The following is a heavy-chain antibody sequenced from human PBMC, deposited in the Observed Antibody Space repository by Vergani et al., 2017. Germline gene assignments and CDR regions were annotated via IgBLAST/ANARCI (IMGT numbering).Heavy chain of an antibody. J-gene: IGHJ4*02. CDR2: IGTAGDT. CDR1: GFPFSSYA. D-gene: IGHD7-27*01. V-gene: IGHV3-13*01. CDR3: ARWAGDEGFDY. Sequence: EVQLVESGGGLVQPGGSLRLPCAASGFPFSSYAMHWVRQAPGKGLEWVSAIGTAGDTYYPGSVKGRFTISRENAKNSLYLQMNSLRAGDTAVYYCARWAGDEGFDYWGQGTLVTVSS.